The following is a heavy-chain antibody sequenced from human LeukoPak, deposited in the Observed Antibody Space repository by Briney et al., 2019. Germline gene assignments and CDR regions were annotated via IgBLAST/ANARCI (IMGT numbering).Heavy chain of an antibody. J-gene: IGHJ6*04. CDR3: ASLVRGVQYYYGMDV. D-gene: IGHD3-10*01. Sequence: PSETLCLTCAVYGGSFSGYYWSWIRQPPGKGLEWIGEINHSGSTNYNPSLKSRVTISVDTSKNQFSLKLSSVTAADTAVYYCASLVRGVQYYYGMDVWGKGTTVTVSS. CDR1: GGSFSGYY. CDR2: INHSGST. V-gene: IGHV4-34*01.